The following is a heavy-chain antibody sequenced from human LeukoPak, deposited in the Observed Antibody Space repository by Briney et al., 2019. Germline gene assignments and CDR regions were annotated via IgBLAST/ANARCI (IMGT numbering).Heavy chain of an antibody. CDR2: IIPIFGTA. CDR3: ARAAQVSDAFDI. D-gene: IGHD1-14*01. Sequence: SSVKVSCKASGGTFSSYAISWVRQAPGQGLEWMGGIIPIFGTANYAQKFQGRVTITTDESTSTAYMELSSLRPEDTAVYYCARAAQVSDAFDIWGQGTMVTVSS. J-gene: IGHJ3*02. CDR1: GGTFSSYA. V-gene: IGHV1-69*05.